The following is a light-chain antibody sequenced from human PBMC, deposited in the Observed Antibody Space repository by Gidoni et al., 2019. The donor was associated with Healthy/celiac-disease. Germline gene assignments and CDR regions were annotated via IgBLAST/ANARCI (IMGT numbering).Light chain of an antibody. CDR1: QSISSY. J-gene: IGKJ2*01. CDR3: QQSYSTPYT. Sequence: ITCRASQSISSYLNWYQQKPGKAPKLLIYAASSLQSGVPSRFSGSGSGTDFTLTISSLQPEDFATYYCQQSYSTPYTFGQGTKLDIK. CDR2: AAS. V-gene: IGKV1-39*01.